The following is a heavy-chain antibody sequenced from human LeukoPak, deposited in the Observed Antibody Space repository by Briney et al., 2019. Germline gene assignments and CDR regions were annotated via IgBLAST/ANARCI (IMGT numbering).Heavy chain of an antibody. Sequence: GGSLRLSCAASGFTFSSYSMNWVRQAPGKGLEWVSYISSSSSEIYYTDSVKGRFTISRDNAKNSLYLQMNSLRAEDTAVYYCAAGGFYWGQGILVTVSS. CDR2: ISSSSSEI. CDR3: AAGGFY. CDR1: GFTFSSYS. V-gene: IGHV3-21*05. J-gene: IGHJ4*02. D-gene: IGHD2-8*02.